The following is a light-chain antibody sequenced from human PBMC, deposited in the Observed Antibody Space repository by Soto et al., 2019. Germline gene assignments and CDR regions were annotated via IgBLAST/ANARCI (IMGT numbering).Light chain of an antibody. CDR2: GNT. CDR1: SSNIGAGYD. V-gene: IGLV1-40*01. CDR3: QSSDSSLSALYV. J-gene: IGLJ1*01. Sequence: QSVLTQPPSVSGAPGQRVTISCTGSSSNIGAGYDVNWYQQLPGTAPKLLIYGNTNRPSGVPDRFSGSKSGTSASLAITGLQAEDEADYYCQSSDSSLSALYVFGTGTKLTVL.